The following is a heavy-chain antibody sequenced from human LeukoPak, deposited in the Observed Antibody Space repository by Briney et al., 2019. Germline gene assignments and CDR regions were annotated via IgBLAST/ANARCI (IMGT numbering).Heavy chain of an antibody. CDR2: ISHIGST. V-gene: IGHV4-59*12. CDR3: ARAVSGRVQLAYYYYMDV. CDR1: GTSISSNY. J-gene: IGHJ6*03. D-gene: IGHD1-1*01. Sequence: SETLSLTCTFSGTSISSNYWNWIRQSPGKGLEWIGFISHIGSTHYNPSLKSRVTISLDTSKNQFSLKVRSVIAADTAVYYCARAVSGRVQLAYYYYMDVWGKGTTVTVSS.